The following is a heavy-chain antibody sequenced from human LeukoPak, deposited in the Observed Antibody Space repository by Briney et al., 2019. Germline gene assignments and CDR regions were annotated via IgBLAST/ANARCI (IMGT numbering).Heavy chain of an antibody. D-gene: IGHD3-22*01. V-gene: IGHV3-30*18. CDR1: GFTFSSYG. Sequence: GGSLRLSCAASGFTFSSYGMHWVRQAPGKGLEWVAVISYDGSNKYYADSMKGRFTISRDNSKNTLYLQMNSLRAEDTAVYYCAKDSGDSSGYYDHWGQGTLVTVSS. CDR2: ISYDGSNK. CDR3: AKDSGDSSGYYDH. J-gene: IGHJ4*02.